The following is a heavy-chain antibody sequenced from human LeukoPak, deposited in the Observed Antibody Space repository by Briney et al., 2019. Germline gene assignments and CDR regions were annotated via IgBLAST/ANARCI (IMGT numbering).Heavy chain of an antibody. CDR2: IYYTGST. CDR1: GGSIRSSSYY. V-gene: IGHV4-39*07. Sequence: SETLSLTCTVSGGSIRSSSYYWGWIRQPPGKGLEWIGNIYYTGSTDYNPSLKSRVTISVDTSKNQFSLKLSSVTAADTAVYYCARRGVRGVRDWGQGTLVTVSS. J-gene: IGHJ4*02. CDR3: ARRGVRGVRD. D-gene: IGHD3-10*01.